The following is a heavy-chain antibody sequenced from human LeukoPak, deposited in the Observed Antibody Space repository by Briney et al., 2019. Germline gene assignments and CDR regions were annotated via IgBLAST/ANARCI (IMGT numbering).Heavy chain of an antibody. V-gene: IGHV3-30-3*01. D-gene: IGHD3-22*01. CDR2: ISYDGSNK. J-gene: IGHJ4*02. CDR3: AKVTYYDSSGSQPLDY. CDR1: GFTFSSYA. Sequence: QPGRSLRLSCAASGFTFSSYAMHWVRQAPGKGLEWVAVISYDGSNKYYADSVKGRFTISRDNSKNTLYLQMNSLRAEDTAVYYCAKVTYYDSSGSQPLDYWGQGTLVTVSS.